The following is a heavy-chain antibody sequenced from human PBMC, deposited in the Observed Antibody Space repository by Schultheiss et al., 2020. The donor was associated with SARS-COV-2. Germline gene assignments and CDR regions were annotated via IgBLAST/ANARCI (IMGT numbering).Heavy chain of an antibody. V-gene: IGHV4-59*06. J-gene: IGHJ4*02. Sequence: SETLSLTCAVYGGSFSGYYWTWIRQSPGKGLEWIGYIYYSGSTYYNPSLKSRVTISVDTSKNQFSLKLSSVTAADTAVYYCARFSYFDWSTDYWGQGTLVTVSS. CDR1: GGSFSGYY. CDR3: ARFSYFDWSTDY. CDR2: IYYSGST. D-gene: IGHD3-9*01.